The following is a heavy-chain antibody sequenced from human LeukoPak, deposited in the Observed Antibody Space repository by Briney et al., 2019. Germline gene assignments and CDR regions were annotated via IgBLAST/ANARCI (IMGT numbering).Heavy chain of an antibody. CDR1: GFTFSDYY. V-gene: IGHV3-11*01. CDR3: ANCLNKPLNSSSWYSYYYGMDV. Sequence: PGGSLRLSCAASGFTFSDYYMSWIRQAPGKGLEWVSYISSSGSTIYYADSVKGRFTISRDNAKNSLYLQMNSLRAEDTAVYYCANCLNKPLNSSSWYSYYYGMDVWGQGTTVTVSS. D-gene: IGHD6-13*01. J-gene: IGHJ6*02. CDR2: ISSSGSTI.